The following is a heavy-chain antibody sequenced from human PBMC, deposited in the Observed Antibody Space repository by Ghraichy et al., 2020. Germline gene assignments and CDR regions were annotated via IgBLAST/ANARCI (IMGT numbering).Heavy chain of an antibody. CDR2: IQQDGSKK. CDR1: GFTFSSYW. V-gene: IGHV3-7*01. J-gene: IGHJ4*02. D-gene: IGHD1-26*01. Sequence: GGSLRLSCAASGFTFSSYWMSWVRQAPGKGPEWVAIIQQDGSKKYFVDSVKGRFTISRDNAKNSLYLQMNSLRAEDTAVYYCPRVIRWEDYFDYWGPGTLVTVSS. CDR3: PRVIRWEDYFDY.